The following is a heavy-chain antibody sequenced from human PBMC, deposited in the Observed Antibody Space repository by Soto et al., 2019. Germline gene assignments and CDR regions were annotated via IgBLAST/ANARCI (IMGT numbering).Heavy chain of an antibody. V-gene: IGHV1-69*01. J-gene: IGHJ4*02. CDR2: ITPIFGTA. CDR1: GGTFSRYA. D-gene: IGHD3-22*01. CDR3: ARGWGYDTSDYYYAY. Sequence: QVQLIQSGAEVKKPGSSVKVSCKAYGGTFSRYAISWVRQAPGQGLEWMGGITPIFGTANYAQKFQGRVAITAVESTRTSYMELRSLRSGDTAVYYCARGWGYDTSDYYYAYWGQGTLITVSS.